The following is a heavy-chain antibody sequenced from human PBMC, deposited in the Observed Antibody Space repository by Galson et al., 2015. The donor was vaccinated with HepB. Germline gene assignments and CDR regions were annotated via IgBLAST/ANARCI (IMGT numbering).Heavy chain of an antibody. CDR1: GFTFSSYA. J-gene: IGHJ4*02. D-gene: IGHD6-19*01. Sequence: SLRLSCAASGFTFSSYAMSWVRQAPGKGLEWVSAISGSGDSTYYADSVKGRFTISRDNSKNTLYLQMNSLRAEDTAVYYCASPYSSGWFLGYFDYWGQGTLVTVSS. CDR3: ASPYSSGWFLGYFDY. V-gene: IGHV3-23*01. CDR2: ISGSGDST.